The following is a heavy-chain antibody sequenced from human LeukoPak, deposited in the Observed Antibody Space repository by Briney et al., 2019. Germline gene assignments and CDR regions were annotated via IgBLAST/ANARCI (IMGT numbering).Heavy chain of an antibody. CDR2: INHSGSA. CDR1: GGSFSGYY. CDR3: ARVRATGAFDI. V-gene: IGHV4-34*01. J-gene: IGHJ3*02. Sequence: SETLSLTCAVYGGSFSGYYWSWIRQPPGKGLEWIGEINHSGSANYNPSLKSRVTISIDTSKNQFSLKLSSVTAADTAVYYCARVRATGAFDIWGQGTMVTVSS. D-gene: IGHD5-24*01.